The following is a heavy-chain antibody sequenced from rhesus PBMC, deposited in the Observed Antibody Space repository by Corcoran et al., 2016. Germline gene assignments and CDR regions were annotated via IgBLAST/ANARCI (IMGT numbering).Heavy chain of an antibody. CDR3: ARDSVAGTMDY. CDR1: GGSISRRY. J-gene: IGHJ4*01. V-gene: IGHV4-169*02. D-gene: IGHD1-1-1*01. CDR2: RYGSGSST. Sequence: LQLKESGPGLVTPSEPLSVPCAVSGGSISRRYWRWIRPAPGKGLEWIVYRYGSGSSTNYKPSLKSRVTRSVDTSKNQLSLKLSSVTTADTAVYDWARDSVAGTMDYWGQGVLVTVSS.